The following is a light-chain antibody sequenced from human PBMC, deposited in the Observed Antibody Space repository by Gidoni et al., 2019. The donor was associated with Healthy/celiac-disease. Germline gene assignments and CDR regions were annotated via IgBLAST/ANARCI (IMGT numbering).Light chain of an antibody. V-gene: IGLV2-8*01. CDR1: SSDVGGYNY. CDR2: EVS. J-gene: IGLJ3*02. Sequence: QSSLTQPPSAPWSPDQSVTISCTGTSSDVGGYNYVPWYQQHPGKAPKIMIYEVSKRPSGVPDRFSGSKSGNTASLTVSGLQAEDEADYYCSSYAGSNNLWVFGGGTKLTVL. CDR3: SSYAGSNNLWV.